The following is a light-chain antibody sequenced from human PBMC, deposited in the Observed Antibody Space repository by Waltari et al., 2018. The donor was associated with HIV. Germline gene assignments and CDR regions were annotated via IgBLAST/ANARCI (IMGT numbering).Light chain of an antibody. Sequence: EKVMTQSPATLSVSPGERATLSCRASQPINNNLAWYQQKPGQAPQLLIYGASTRAAGVPDRFSDSGSGTEFSLTISSLQSEDLAIYYCQQYNNWPQTFGQGTKVEIK. J-gene: IGKJ2*01. CDR2: GAS. V-gene: IGKV3-15*01. CDR1: QPINNN. CDR3: QQYNNWPQT.